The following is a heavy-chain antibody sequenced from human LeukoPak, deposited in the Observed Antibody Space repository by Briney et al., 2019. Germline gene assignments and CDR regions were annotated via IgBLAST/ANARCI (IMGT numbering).Heavy chain of an antibody. Sequence: GASVKVSCKASGYNYIIYGINWVRQAPGQGLEWMGWISGYNGNTNYAQMFQDRVTLTTDTSTTTAYMELRNLRSDDTAVYYCARDSFSYVQTTPFDPWGQGTLVTVSS. CDR3: ARDSFSYVQTTPFDP. CDR2: ISGYNGNT. J-gene: IGHJ5*02. V-gene: IGHV1-18*01. D-gene: IGHD1-1*01. CDR1: GYNYIIYG.